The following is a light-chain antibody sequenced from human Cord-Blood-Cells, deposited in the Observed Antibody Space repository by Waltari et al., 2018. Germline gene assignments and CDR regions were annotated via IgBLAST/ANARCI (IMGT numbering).Light chain of an antibody. V-gene: IGKV4-1*01. CDR1: QSVLYSSNNKNY. CDR2: WAS. J-gene: IGKJ2*01. Sequence: DIVMTQSPDSLAVSLGERATINCKSSQSVLYSSNNKNYLAGDQQKPGQPLKLLIYWASTRETGVPDRFSGSGSGTDFTLTISSLQAEDVAVYYCQQYYSTPYTFGQGTKLEIK. CDR3: QQYYSTPYT.